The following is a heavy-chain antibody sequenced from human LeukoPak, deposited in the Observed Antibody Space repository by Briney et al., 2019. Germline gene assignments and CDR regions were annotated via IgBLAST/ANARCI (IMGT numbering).Heavy chain of an antibody. CDR1: GGSISSYY. V-gene: IGHV4-59*01. J-gene: IGHJ6*03. CDR3: ARGGGLKYYYYYMDV. Sequence: PSETLSLTCTVSGGSISSYYWSWIRQPPGKGLEWIGYIYYSGSTNYNPSLKSRVTISVDTSKNQFSLNLSFVTAADTAVYYCARGGGLKYYYYYMDVWGKGTTVTVSS. CDR2: IYYSGST. D-gene: IGHD3-16*01.